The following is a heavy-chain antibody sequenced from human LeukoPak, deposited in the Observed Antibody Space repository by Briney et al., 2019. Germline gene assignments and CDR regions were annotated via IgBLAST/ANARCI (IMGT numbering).Heavy chain of an antibody. J-gene: IGHJ6*02. CDR2: IYTSGST. D-gene: IGHD6-19*01. CDR1: GGSISSGSYY. Sequence: SQTLSLTCTVSGGSISSGSYYWSWIRQPAGTGLEWIGRIYTSGSTNYNPSLKSRVTISVDTSKNQFSLKLSSVTAADTAVYYCARDPLGIAVAGSFYYYYYGTDVWGQGTTVTVSS. V-gene: IGHV4-61*02. CDR3: ARDPLGIAVAGSFYYYYYGTDV.